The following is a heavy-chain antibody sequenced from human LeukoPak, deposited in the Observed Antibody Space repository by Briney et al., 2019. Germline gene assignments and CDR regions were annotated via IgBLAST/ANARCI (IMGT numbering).Heavy chain of an antibody. J-gene: IGHJ4*02. CDR3: ARDSARYSYGFDY. V-gene: IGHV3-48*03. D-gene: IGHD5-18*01. Sequence: GGSLRLSRAASGFTFSSYEMNWVRQAPGKGLELVSYISSSGSTIYYADSVKGRFTISRDNAKNSLYLQMNSLRAEDTAVYYCARDSARYSYGFDYWGQGTLVTVSS. CDR1: GFTFSSYE. CDR2: ISSSGSTI.